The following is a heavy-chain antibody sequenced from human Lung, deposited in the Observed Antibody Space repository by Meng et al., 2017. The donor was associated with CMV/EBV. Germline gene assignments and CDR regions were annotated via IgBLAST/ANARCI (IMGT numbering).Heavy chain of an antibody. Sequence: VHLVGSGGGLVQPGGSLILSCAVSGFTLRSYWMHWVRLAPGKGLEWVSRIDNNGRSTSYADSVKGRFTISRDTAKNTLYLQMNSLRVEDTAVYYCARGVGESLGWEMGYWGQGTLVTVSS. CDR2: IDNNGRST. CDR1: GFTLRSYW. D-gene: IGHD1-26*01. V-gene: IGHV3-74*01. CDR3: ARGVGESLGWEMGY. J-gene: IGHJ4*02.